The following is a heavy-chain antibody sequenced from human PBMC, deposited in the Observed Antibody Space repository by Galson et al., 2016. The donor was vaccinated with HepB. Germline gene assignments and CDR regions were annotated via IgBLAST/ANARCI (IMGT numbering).Heavy chain of an antibody. CDR3: ARDSSSRLRTFDV. V-gene: IGHV4-31*03. CDR2: IYSSGYS. CDR1: GGSISSGDYY. Sequence: TLSLTCTVSGGSISSGDYYWTWIRQRPGKGLEWIGYIYSSGYSYSNPSLKSRLAISADTSKNQFSLKLNSVTAADTAVYYCARDSSSRLRTFDVWGQGRMVTVSS. D-gene: IGHD4-17*01. J-gene: IGHJ3*01.